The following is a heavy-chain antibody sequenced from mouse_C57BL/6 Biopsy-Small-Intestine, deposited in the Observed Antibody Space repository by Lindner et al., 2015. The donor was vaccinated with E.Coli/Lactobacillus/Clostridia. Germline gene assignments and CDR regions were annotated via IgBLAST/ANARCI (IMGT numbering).Heavy chain of an antibody. CDR1: GFSFNTYA. D-gene: IGHD1-3*01. V-gene: IGHV10-1*01. CDR2: IRSKSNNYAT. Sequence: EVQLQESGGGLVQPKGSLKLSCAASGFSFNTYAMNWVRQAPGKGLEWVARIRSKSNNYATYYADSVKDRFTISRDDSESMLYLQMNNLKTEDTAMYYYVRRGGNSYYYAMDYWGQGTSVTVSS. J-gene: IGHJ4*01. CDR3: VRRGGNSYYYAMDY.